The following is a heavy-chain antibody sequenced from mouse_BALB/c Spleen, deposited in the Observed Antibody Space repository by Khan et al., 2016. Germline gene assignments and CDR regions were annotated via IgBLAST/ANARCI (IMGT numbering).Heavy chain of an antibody. D-gene: IGHD3-1*01. V-gene: IGHV3-8*02. CDR2: ISYSGST. CDR1: GDSITSGY. Sequence: EVQLQESGPSLVKPSQTLSLTCSVTGDSITSGYWTWIRKFPGNKLEYMGYISYSGSTYYNPSLKSRLSITRDTSKNQYYLQLNSVTTEDTATYXCARDARATQFAYWGQGTLVTVSA. J-gene: IGHJ3*01. CDR3: ARDARATQFAY.